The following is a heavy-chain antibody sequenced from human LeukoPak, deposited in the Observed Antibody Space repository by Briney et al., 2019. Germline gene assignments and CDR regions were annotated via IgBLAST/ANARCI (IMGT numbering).Heavy chain of an antibody. CDR2: ISGSGGST. CDR1: GFTFSSSS. D-gene: IGHD6-19*01. V-gene: IGHV3-23*01. J-gene: IGHJ4*02. Sequence: GGSLRLSCAASGFTFSSSSMSWVRQAPGKGLEWVSVISGSGGSTDYADSVKGRFTISRDNSKNTLYLQMNSLIAEDTAVYYCAKGSGWYVWGQGTLVTVSS. CDR3: AKGSGWYV.